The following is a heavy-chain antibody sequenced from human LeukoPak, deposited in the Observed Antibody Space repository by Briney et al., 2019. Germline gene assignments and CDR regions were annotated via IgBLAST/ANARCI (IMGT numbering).Heavy chain of an antibody. CDR2: ISAYNGNT. V-gene: IGHV1-18*01. CDR1: GYTFTSYG. Sequence: ASVKVSCKASGYTFTSYGISWVRQAPGQGLEWMGWISAYNGNTNYAQKLQGRVTMTTDTSTSTAYMELRSLRSDDTAVYYCAREGTYYYGSGSYWYSYGSDAFDIWGQGTMVTVSS. D-gene: IGHD3-10*01. CDR3: AREGTYYYGSGSYWYSYGSDAFDI. J-gene: IGHJ3*02.